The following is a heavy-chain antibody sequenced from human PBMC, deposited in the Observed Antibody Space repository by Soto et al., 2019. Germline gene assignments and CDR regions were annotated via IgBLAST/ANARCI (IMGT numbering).Heavy chain of an antibody. Sequence: PGGSLRLSCVGSGFTFSSYGMHWVRQAPGKGLEWVAVISYDGSNKYYADSVKGRFTISRDNSKNTLYLQMNSLRAEDTAVYYCAKDPQIHYYYDYGMDVWGQGTTVTVSS. CDR2: ISYDGSNK. V-gene: IGHV3-30*18. J-gene: IGHJ6*02. CDR1: GFTFSSYG. CDR3: AKDPQIHYYYDYGMDV.